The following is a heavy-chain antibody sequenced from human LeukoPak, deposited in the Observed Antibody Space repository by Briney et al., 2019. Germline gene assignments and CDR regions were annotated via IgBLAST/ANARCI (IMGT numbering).Heavy chain of an antibody. CDR1: GFTFSSYW. J-gene: IGHJ3*02. Sequence: GGSLRLSCAASGFTFSSYWIHWVRQAPGKGLVWVSRIDTDGSNTNYADSVKGRFTISRDNAKNTLYLQMNSLRAEETAEYYCARGGHSAVAGTTGLDAFDIWGQGTMVTVSS. D-gene: IGHD6-19*01. CDR3: ARGGHSAVAGTTGLDAFDI. CDR2: IDTDGSNT. V-gene: IGHV3-74*01.